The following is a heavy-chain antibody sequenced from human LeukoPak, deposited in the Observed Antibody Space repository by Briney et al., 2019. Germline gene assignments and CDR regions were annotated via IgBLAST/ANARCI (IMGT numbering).Heavy chain of an antibody. CDR3: ARGGRSGLTY. V-gene: IGHV4-34*01. CDR2: INHSGST. D-gene: IGHD6-19*01. Sequence: SETLSLTCAVYGGSFSGYYWSWIRQPPGKGLEWIGEINHSGSTNYNPSLKSRVTISVDTSKNQFSLKLSSVTAADTAVYYCARGGRSGLTYWGQGTPVTVSS. J-gene: IGHJ4*02. CDR1: GGSFSGYY.